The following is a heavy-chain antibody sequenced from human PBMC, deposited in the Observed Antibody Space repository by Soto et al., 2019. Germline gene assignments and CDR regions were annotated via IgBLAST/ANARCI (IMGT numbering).Heavy chain of an antibody. J-gene: IGHJ4*02. D-gene: IGHD6-13*01. CDR3: ARHVGGSSWTDD. Sequence: QLQLQESGPGLVRSSETLSLTCTVSGGSISSSAYYWGWIRQPPGKGLEWIGVIYYTGSTYYNPSLKRRVTISVDTSENQFSLKLSSVTAADTAVYYCARHVGGSSWTDDWGQGTLVTVSS. CDR1: GGSISSSAYY. V-gene: IGHV4-39*01. CDR2: IYYTGST.